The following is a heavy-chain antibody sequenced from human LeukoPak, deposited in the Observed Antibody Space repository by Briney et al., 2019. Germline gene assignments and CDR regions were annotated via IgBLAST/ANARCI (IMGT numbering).Heavy chain of an antibody. Sequence: PLASVKVSCKASGYTFTSYYMHWVRQAPGQGLEWMGIINPSGGSTSYAQKFQGRVTMTRDTSISTAYMELSRLRSDDTAVYYCASWNSFRITMTGSVVDYWGQGTLVTVSS. J-gene: IGHJ4*02. V-gene: IGHV1-46*01. CDR2: INPSGGST. CDR3: ASWNSFRITMTGSVVDY. D-gene: IGHD3-22*01. CDR1: GYTFTSYY.